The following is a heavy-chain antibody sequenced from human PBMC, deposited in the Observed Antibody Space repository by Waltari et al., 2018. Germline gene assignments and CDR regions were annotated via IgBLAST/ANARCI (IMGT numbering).Heavy chain of an antibody. V-gene: IGHV1-18*04. CDR2: ISPYNGNT. D-gene: IGHD3-3*01. Sequence: VQLLPSGAEVQTPGASVKFSCKASCSPFPAYGISWVPQAPGQGLESMGWISPYNGNTDYVKKFQGRVTMTTDTSTSTAYMELRSLRSDDTAVYYCARNLYDFWSGYHPSSFDYWGQGTLVTVSS. CDR1: CSPFPAYG. CDR3: ARNLYDFWSGYHPSSFDY. J-gene: IGHJ4*02.